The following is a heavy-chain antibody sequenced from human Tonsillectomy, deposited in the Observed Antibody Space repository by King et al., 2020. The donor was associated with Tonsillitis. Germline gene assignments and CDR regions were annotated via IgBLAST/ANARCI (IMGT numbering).Heavy chain of an antibody. V-gene: IGHV1-69*01. CDR3: ARAPRYYYYYMDV. CDR1: GGTLSSYA. J-gene: IGHJ6*03. Sequence: VQLVESGAEVKKPGSSVKVSCKAPGGTLSSYAISWVRQAPGQGLEWMGGIIPILGTANYAQQFQGRVTITADESTSTAYMELSSLRSEDTAVYYCARAPRYYYYYMDVWGKGTTVTVSS. CDR2: IIPILGTA.